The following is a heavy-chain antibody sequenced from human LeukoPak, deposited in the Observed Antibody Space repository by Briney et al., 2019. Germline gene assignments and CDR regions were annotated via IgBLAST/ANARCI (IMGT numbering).Heavy chain of an antibody. CDR3: ARMRGGRGTFFDY. Sequence: GGSLRLSCAASGFTFSSYSMNWVRQAPGKGLEWVSSISSSSSYIYYADSVKGRFTISRDNAKNSLYLQMNSLRAEDTAVYYCARMRGGRGTFFDYWGQGTLVTVSS. D-gene: IGHD1-1*01. V-gene: IGHV3-21*01. CDR1: GFTFSSYS. CDR2: ISSSSSYI. J-gene: IGHJ4*02.